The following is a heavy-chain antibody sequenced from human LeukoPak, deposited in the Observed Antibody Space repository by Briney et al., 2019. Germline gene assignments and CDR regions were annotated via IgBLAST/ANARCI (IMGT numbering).Heavy chain of an antibody. CDR2: ISSTGSTM. CDR3: ARAAYMVRGVIITPPFDY. J-gene: IGHJ4*02. Sequence: GGSLRLSCAASGFTFTGYEMNWVRQAPGKGLEWVSSISSTGSTMYYADSVKGRFIISRDNAKNSLYLQMNSLRAEDTAIYYCARAAYMVRGVIITPPFDYWGQGTLVTVSS. CDR1: GFTFTGYE. V-gene: IGHV3-48*03. D-gene: IGHD3-10*01.